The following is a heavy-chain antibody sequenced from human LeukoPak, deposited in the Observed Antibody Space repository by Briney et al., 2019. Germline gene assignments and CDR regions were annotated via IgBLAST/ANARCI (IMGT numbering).Heavy chain of an antibody. CDR2: INSDGSTT. CDR1: GFTFISYW. V-gene: IGHV3-74*01. CDR3: ARGHHYYDSSAYYY. D-gene: IGHD3-22*01. J-gene: IGHJ4*02. Sequence: GGSLRLSCAASGFTFISYWMHWVRQAPGKGLVWVSRINSDGSTTSYAGSVKGRFTISRDTAKNTLYLQMNSLRAEDTAVYYCARGHHYYDSSAYYYWGQGTLVTVSS.